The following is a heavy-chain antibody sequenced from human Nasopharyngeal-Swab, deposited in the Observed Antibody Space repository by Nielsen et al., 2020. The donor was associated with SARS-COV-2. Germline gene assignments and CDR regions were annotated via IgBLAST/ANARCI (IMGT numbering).Heavy chain of an antibody. CDR3: ATDLNWENY. V-gene: IGHV3-7*01. CDR1: GFTFSSYW. CDR2: IDPHGSLM. D-gene: IGHD7-27*01. J-gene: IGHJ4*02. Sequence: GGSLRLSCAASGFTFSSYWLTWVRQAPGKGLEWVANIDPHGSLMYYVDSVKGRFTIPRDNTKNSLYLQMNSLRAEDRAVYYCATDLNWENYWGQGTLVTVSS.